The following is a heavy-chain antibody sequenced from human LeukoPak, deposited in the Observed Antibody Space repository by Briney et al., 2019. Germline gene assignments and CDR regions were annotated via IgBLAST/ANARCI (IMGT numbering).Heavy chain of an antibody. CDR1: GGTFSSYA. Sequence: ASVKVSCKASGGTFSSYAISWVRQAPGQGLEWTGWISAYNGNTNYAQKLQGRVTMTTDTSTSTAYMELRSLRSDDTAVYYCARGPPPRIRAPYYFDYWGQGTLVTVSS. D-gene: IGHD1-26*01. J-gene: IGHJ4*02. CDR2: ISAYNGNT. CDR3: ARGPPPRIRAPYYFDY. V-gene: IGHV1-18*01.